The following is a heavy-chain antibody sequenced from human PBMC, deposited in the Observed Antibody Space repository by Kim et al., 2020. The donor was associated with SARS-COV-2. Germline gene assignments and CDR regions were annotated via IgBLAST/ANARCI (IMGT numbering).Heavy chain of an antibody. CDR1: GGSISSSNW. J-gene: IGHJ6*02. Sequence: SETLSLTCAVSGGSISSSNWWSWVRQPPGKGLEWIGEIYHSGSTNYNPSLKSRVTISVDKSKNQFSLKLSSVTAADTAVYYCARGELGLRFSGDYYYYGMDVWGQGTTVTVSS. CDR2: IYHSGST. V-gene: IGHV4-4*02. CDR3: ARGELGLRFSGDYYYYGMDV. D-gene: IGHD5-12*01.